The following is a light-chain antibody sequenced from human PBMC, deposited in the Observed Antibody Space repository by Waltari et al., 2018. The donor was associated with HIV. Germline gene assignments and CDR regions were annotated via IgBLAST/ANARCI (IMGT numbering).Light chain of an antibody. CDR1: SSDVGGYNY. J-gene: IGLJ1*01. CDR2: DVS. Sequence: QSALTQPRSVSGSPGQSVTISCTGTSSDVGGYNYVSWYQQHPGKAPKLMIYDVSKRPSGVPDSFSGSKSGNTASLTISGLQAEDEADYYCCSYAGSSLYVLGTGTKVTVL. CDR3: CSYAGSSLYV. V-gene: IGLV2-11*01.